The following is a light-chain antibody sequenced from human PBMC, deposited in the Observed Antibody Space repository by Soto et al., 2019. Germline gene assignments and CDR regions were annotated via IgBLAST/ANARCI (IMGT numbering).Light chain of an antibody. CDR1: QSVGSY. J-gene: IGKJ3*01. V-gene: IGKV3D-15*01. CDR3: QLYNNWPPA. CDR2: GAS. Sequence: ELVFTRSRGTLSLCTGKGGTLPCRASQSVGSYLAWYQQTPGQAPRLLIHGASNRAAGIPVRFSGSGSGTDFTLTISSLQSEDLAVYYCQLYNNWPPAVGSGTKVDIK.